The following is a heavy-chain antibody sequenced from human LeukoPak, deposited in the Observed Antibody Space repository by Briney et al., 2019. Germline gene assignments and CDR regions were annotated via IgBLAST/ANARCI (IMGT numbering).Heavy chain of an antibody. CDR2: INPNSGGT. Sequence: GASVKVSCKASGYTFTGYYMHWVRQAPGQGLEWMGWINPNSGGTTYAQNFQGRVTMTRDTSISTAYMELRSLRSDDTAVYYCARDQVPHQWLGIDYWGQGTLVTVSS. J-gene: IGHJ4*02. CDR1: GYTFTGYY. V-gene: IGHV1-2*02. CDR3: ARDQVPHQWLGIDY. D-gene: IGHD6-19*01.